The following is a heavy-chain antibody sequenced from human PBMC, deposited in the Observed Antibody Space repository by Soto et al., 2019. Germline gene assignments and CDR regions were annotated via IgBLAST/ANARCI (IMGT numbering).Heavy chain of an antibody. D-gene: IGHD4-17*01. J-gene: IGHJ4*02. CDR1: GFTFSNYV. CDR2: IWYDGSNK. V-gene: IGHV3-33*01. CDR3: ARDRDPMTTVTEIGC. Sequence: QVQLVESGGGVVQPGRSLRLSCAASGFTFSNYVMHWVRQDPGKGLEWVAVIWYDGSNKYYGDSVKGRFTISRDNSKNTLYLQMNSLRGEDMAVYYCARDRDPMTTVTEIGCWGQGTLVTVSS.